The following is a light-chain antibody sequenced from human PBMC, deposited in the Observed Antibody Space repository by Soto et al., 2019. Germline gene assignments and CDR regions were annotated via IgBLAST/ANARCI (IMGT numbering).Light chain of an antibody. V-gene: IGKV3-15*01. J-gene: IGKJ4*01. CDR3: QQYNTWPLT. Sequence: EIVMTQSPATLSVSPGDRVTLSCRASQSVRSNSAWYQQKPGQAPRLLIYGASTRATGIPARFSGSGYETEFTLTISSQQSQDFAVYYCQQYNTWPLTFGGGTRVEIK. CDR2: GAS. CDR1: QSVRSN.